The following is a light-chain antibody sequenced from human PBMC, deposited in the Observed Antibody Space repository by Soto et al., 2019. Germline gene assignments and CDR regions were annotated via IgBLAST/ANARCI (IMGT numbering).Light chain of an antibody. CDR1: QSVTANY. CDR2: GAS. J-gene: IGKJ1*01. Sequence: EIELTQSPGTLSLSPGERATLSCRASQSVTANYLAWYQQKPGQAPRLLIYGASIGATGIPDRFSGSGSGTDFTLTISRLEPEDFAVYYCLQYSVALWTFGQGTKVEIK. V-gene: IGKV3-20*01. CDR3: LQYSVALWT.